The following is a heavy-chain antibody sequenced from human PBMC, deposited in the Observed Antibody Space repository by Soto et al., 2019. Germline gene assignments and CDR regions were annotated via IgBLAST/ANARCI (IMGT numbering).Heavy chain of an antibody. Sequence: SETLSLTCTAASGSVRGGNYHWSWLRQPPGKGLEWIGHVYRRGATNYKPSLNRRATISLDTSKNQFTLTLISATAADTATYYCAGQGNPLARYGGDFDCWGQGAQVTVSS. J-gene: IGHJ4*02. CDR3: AGQGNPLARYGGDFDC. CDR2: VYRRGAT. V-gene: IGHV4-61*01. D-gene: IGHD5-18*01. CDR1: SGSVRGGNYH.